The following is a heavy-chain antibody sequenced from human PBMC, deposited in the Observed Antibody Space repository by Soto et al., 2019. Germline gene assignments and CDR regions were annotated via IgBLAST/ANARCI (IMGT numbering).Heavy chain of an antibody. CDR1: GYSFSTYW. V-gene: IGHV5-10-1*01. CDR3: ARRDCGGDCYSP. J-gene: IGHJ5*02. Sequence: EVQLVQSGAEVKKPGESLRTSCKVSGYSFSTYWITWVRQMPGKGLEWMGRIDPSDSYTNYSPSFQGHVTISVDKSISTAYLQWNRLEASDTAMYYCARRDCGGDCYSPWGQGTLVTVSS. CDR2: IDPSDSYT. D-gene: IGHD2-21*02.